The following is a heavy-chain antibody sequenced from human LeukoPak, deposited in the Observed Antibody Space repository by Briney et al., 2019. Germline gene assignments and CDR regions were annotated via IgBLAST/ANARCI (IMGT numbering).Heavy chain of an antibody. CDR1: GGSISSSSYY. D-gene: IGHD5/OR15-5a*01. Sequence: SETLSLTCTVSGGSISSSSYYWGWIRQPPGKGLEWIGSIYYSGSTYYNPSLKSRVTISVDRSKNQFSLKLSSVTAADTAVYYCARRLRSVNAFDIWGQGTMVTVSS. J-gene: IGHJ3*02. CDR2: IYYSGST. V-gene: IGHV4-39*01. CDR3: ARRLRSVNAFDI.